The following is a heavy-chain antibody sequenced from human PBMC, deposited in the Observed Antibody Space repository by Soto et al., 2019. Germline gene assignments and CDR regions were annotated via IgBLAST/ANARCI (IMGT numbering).Heavy chain of an antibody. CDR1: GDSPSSSS. Sequence: SESLSLTCTVSGDSPSSSSCRWIRPPPEKGLEWIAYISYTGNTNYNPSLASRGTMSVDTSKIQFSLKLSSVAAADTAVYYCARGRPLAARPAYYHGMDVWSQGTTVTVS. V-gene: IGHV4-59*01. D-gene: IGHD6-6*01. J-gene: IGHJ6*02. CDR3: ARGRPLAARPAYYHGMDV. CDR2: ISYTGNT.